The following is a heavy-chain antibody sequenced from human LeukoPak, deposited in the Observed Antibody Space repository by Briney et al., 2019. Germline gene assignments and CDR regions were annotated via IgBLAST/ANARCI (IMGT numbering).Heavy chain of an antibody. CDR3: ARGHDFWSDTPWVYYYYYYMDV. Sequence: SETLSLTCAVYGGSFSGYYWSWIRQPPGKGLEWIGEINHSGSTNYNPSLKSRATISVDTSKNQFSLKLSSVTAADTAVYYCARGHDFWSDTPWVYYYYYYMDVWGKGTTVTVSS. J-gene: IGHJ6*03. CDR1: GGSFSGYY. V-gene: IGHV4-34*01. CDR2: INHSGST. D-gene: IGHD3-3*01.